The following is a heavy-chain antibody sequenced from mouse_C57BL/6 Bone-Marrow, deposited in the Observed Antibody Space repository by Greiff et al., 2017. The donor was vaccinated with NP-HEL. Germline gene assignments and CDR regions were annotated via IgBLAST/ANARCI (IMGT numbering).Heavy chain of an antibody. V-gene: IGHV1-81*01. Sequence: QVQLQQSGAELARPGASVKLSCKASGYTFTSYGISWVKQRTGQGLEWIVEIYPRSGNTYYNEKFKGKATLTADKSSSTAYMELRSLTSEDSAVYFCARRRDYAMDYWGQGTSVTVSS. J-gene: IGHJ4*01. CDR1: GYTFTSYG. CDR2: IYPRSGNT. CDR3: ARRRDYAMDY.